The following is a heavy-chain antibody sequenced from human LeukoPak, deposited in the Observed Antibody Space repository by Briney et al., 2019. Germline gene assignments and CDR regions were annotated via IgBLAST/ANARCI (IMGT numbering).Heavy chain of an antibody. CDR2: ISYSGGT. CDR1: GGSISSYY. V-gene: IGHV4-59*08. J-gene: IGHJ5*02. Sequence: SETLSLTCTVSGGSISSYYWNWIRQSPGKGLEWIGHISYSGGTNYNPSLKSRVTISEDTSKNQFSLRLSSVTTADTAVYYCARRTVSHDTSSVGNWLDPWGQGTLVTVSS. CDR3: ARRTVSHDTSSVGNWLDP. D-gene: IGHD6-6*01.